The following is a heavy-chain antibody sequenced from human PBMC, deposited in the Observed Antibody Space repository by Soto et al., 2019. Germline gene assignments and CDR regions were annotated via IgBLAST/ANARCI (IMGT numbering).Heavy chain of an antibody. CDR1: GFSVSSNY. V-gene: IGHV3-66*04. Sequence: EVPLVESGGGLVQPGGSLRLSCAASGFSVSSNYMYWVRQAPGKGLECVSLIYSGGSTDHADSVKDRFTISRDNSKNTLYLQMNSLRAEDTAVYYCARRHYYGSDRGQGTLVTVSS. J-gene: IGHJ4*02. CDR3: ARRHYYGSD. CDR2: IYSGGST. D-gene: IGHD3-10*01.